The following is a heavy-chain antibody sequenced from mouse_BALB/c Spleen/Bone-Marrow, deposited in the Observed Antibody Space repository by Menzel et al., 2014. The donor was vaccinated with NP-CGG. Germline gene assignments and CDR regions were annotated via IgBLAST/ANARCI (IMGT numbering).Heavy chain of an antibody. J-gene: IGHJ2*01. CDR3: ARSGNFFDY. D-gene: IGHD3-1*01. CDR2: ISSSGIT. CDR1: GYSITSHYA. Sequence: EVQRVESGPGLVKPSQSLSLTCTVTGYSITSHYAWNWIRQFPGNKLEWMGYISSSGITSYNPSLKGRISITRDASKNHFFLQLNSVTTEDTATYFCARSGNFFDYWGQGTTLTVSS. V-gene: IGHV3-2*02.